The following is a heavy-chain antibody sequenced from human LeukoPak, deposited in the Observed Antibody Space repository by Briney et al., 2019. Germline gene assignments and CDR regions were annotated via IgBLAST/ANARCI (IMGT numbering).Heavy chain of an antibody. V-gene: IGHV1-2*04. CDR2: INPNSGGR. D-gene: IGHD2-21*01. J-gene: IGHJ5*02. CDR1: GYTFTSYY. Sequence: ASGKVSCKGSGYTFTSYYMHWGRQAPGQGQGWMGGINPNSGGRSSEQKVQGWGSMTRDRSITTVYMELNWLTSHDTAIYYCARADRLDGGPYLIGPWGQGTLVTVSS. CDR3: ARADRLDGGPYLIGP.